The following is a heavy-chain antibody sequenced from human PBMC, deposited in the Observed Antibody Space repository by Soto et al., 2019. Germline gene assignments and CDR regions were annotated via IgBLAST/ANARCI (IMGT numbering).Heavy chain of an antibody. D-gene: IGHD6-13*01. CDR1: GGSISSGGYY. V-gene: IGHV4-31*03. CDR3: ARSQHPSDAFDI. CDR2: IYYSGST. Sequence: QVQLQESGPGLMKPSQTLSLTCTVSGGSISSGGYYWRWIRQHPGKGLEWIGYIYYSGSTYYNPSIRSRVTISVDTSKNQFSLKLSSVTAADTAVYYCARSQHPSDAFDIWGQGIMVTVSS. J-gene: IGHJ3*02.